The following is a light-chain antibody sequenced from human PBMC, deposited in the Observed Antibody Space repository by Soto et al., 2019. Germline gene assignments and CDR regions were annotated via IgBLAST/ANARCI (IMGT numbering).Light chain of an antibody. CDR3: HKYGSSPHT. V-gene: IGKV3-20*01. J-gene: IGKJ2*01. Sequence: EIVLTQSPGALSLSPGDRATLSCRTSQSVNSRYLAWYQQRPGQTPRLLIYAATSRATGIPDRFSGSGSGTDFTLTLVRLEPEDSGMFYCHKYGSSPHTFGQGTKLEIK. CDR2: AAT. CDR1: QSVNSRY.